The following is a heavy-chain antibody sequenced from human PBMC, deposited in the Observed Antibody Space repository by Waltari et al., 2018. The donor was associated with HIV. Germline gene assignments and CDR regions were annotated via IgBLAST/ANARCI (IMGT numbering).Heavy chain of an antibody. V-gene: IGHV4-31*03. CDR3: ARRRDYDNSGHYYYFDY. CDR2: IYYSGST. CDR1: GASISSGCYY. J-gene: IGHJ4*02. Sequence: QVQLQESGPGLVKPSQTLSLTCTVSGASISSGCYYWSWIRQHPGKGLEWIGYIYYSGSTYYNPSLKSRVTISVDTSKNQFSLKMTSVTAADTAVYYCARRRDYDNSGHYYYFDYWGQGALVTVSS. D-gene: IGHD3-22*01.